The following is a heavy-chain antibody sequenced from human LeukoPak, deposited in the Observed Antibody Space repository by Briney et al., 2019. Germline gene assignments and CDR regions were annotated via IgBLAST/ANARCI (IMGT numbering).Heavy chain of an antibody. J-gene: IGHJ5*02. V-gene: IGHV3-48*04. CDR2: IRSSSSTR. CDR3: ARGHSSSPNWFDP. D-gene: IGHD6-13*01. Sequence: GGSLRLSCAASGLTFSSHSMNWVRQAPGKGLEWISHIRSSSSTRTTYYADSVKGRFTISRDNAKNSLYLQMNSLRAEDTAVYYCARGHSSSPNWFDPWGQGTLVTVSS. CDR1: GLTFSSHS.